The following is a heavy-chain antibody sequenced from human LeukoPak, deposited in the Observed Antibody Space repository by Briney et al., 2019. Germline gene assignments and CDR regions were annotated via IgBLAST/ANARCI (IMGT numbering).Heavy chain of an antibody. D-gene: IGHD2-21*02. J-gene: IGHJ4*02. CDR1: GGTFSSYA. Sequence: ASVKVSCKASGGTFSSYAISWVRQAPGKGLEWMGGFDPEDGETIYAQKFQGRVTMTEDTSTDTAYMELSSLRSEDTAVYYCARDDPSGDCYWGQGTLVTVSS. CDR2: FDPEDGET. CDR3: ARDDPSGDCY. V-gene: IGHV1-24*01.